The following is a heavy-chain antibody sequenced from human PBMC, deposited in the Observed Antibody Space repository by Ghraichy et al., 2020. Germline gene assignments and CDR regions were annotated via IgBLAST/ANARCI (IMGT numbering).Heavy chain of an antibody. J-gene: IGHJ5*02. D-gene: IGHD2-2*01. CDR1: GFTFSSYA. Sequence: LSITCAASGFTFSSYAMTWVRQAPGKGLEWVSTISGSGGGPDYADSVTGRFIISRDNSKNTLHLQMNSLSADDTAIYYCAKAASDTSWPKFGPWGQGTLDTVSA. CDR2: ISGSGGGP. V-gene: IGHV3-23*01. CDR3: AKAASDTSWPKFGP.